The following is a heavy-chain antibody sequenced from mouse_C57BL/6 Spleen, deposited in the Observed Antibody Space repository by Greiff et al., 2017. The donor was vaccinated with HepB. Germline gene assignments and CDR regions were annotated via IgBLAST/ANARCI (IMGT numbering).Heavy chain of an antibody. J-gene: IGHJ4*01. V-gene: IGHV5-17*01. D-gene: IGHD1-1*01. CDR2: ISSGSSTI. Sequence: EVQGVESGGGLVKPGGSLKLSCAASGFTFSDYGMHWVRQAPEKGLECVAYISSGSSTIYYADTVKGRFTISRDDAKNTLFLQMTSLRSEDTAMYYCARPTVVGYYYAMDYWGQGTSVTVSS. CDR3: ARPTVVGYYYAMDY. CDR1: GFTFSDYG.